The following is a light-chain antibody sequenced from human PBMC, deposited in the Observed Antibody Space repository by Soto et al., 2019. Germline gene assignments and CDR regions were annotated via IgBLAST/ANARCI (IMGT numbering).Light chain of an antibody. CDR2: KAS. V-gene: IGKV1-5*03. J-gene: IGKJ1*01. CDR3: QQYNSYWT. Sequence: DIQMTQSPSTLSASVGDRVTITCRASQSISSWLAWYQQKPGKAPKVLIYKASSLESGVPLRFSGSGSGTEFTLTISSLQPDNFATYSCQQYNSYWTFGQGTKVEIK. CDR1: QSISSW.